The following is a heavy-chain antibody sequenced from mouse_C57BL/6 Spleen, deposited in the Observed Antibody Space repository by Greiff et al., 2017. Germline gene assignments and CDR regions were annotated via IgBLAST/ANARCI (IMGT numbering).Heavy chain of an antibody. CDR1: GYTFTSYW. J-gene: IGHJ3*01. Sequence: QVQLQQPGAELVKPGASVKLSCKASGYTFTSYWMHWVKQRPGQGLEWIGMIHPNSGSTNYNEKFKSKATLTVDKSSSTAYMQLSSLTSEDSAVYYCASLSSGYIFAYWGQGTLVTVSA. CDR2: IHPNSGST. CDR3: ASLSSGYIFAY. D-gene: IGHD3-2*02. V-gene: IGHV1-64*01.